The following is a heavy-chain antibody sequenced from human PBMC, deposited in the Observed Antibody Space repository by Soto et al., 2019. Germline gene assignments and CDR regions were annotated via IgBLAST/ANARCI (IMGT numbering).Heavy chain of an antibody. CDR2: IYYSGST. Sequence: QVQLQESGPGLVKPSETLSLTCTVSGVSISNYYWSWIRQPPGKGLEWIGYIYYSGSTNSNPSLKSRVTLSIDTSKSQVSLTLNSVTAADTAVYYCARDSYSDPLTGDFYDVFDMWGHGTRVTVSS. CDR3: ARDSYSDPLTGDFYDVFDM. V-gene: IGHV4-59*01. CDR1: GVSISNYY. J-gene: IGHJ3*02. D-gene: IGHD3-9*01.